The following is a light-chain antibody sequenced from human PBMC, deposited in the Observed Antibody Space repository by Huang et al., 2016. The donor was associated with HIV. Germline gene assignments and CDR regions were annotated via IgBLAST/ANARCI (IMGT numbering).Light chain of an antibody. CDR1: QSVSGNS. Sequence: EIVLTQSPGTLSLSPGEKATLSCRASQSVSGNSLAWYQQKPGQAPRLLIYYGSKRATGIPDRFSGSGSGTAFSLTISRLEPEDLALYFCQQYYSSPFTFGQGTKLETK. V-gene: IGKV3-20*01. J-gene: IGKJ2*01. CDR3: QQYYSSPFT. CDR2: YGS.